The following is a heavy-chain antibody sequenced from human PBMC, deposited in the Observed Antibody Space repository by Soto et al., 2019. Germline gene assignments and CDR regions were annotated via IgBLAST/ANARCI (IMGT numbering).Heavy chain of an antibody. CDR3: STSRVGY. V-gene: IGHV3-53*04. D-gene: IGHD1-26*01. CDR1: GFTVSSNY. CDR2: IYSGGST. J-gene: IGHJ4*02. Sequence: EVQLVESGGGLVQPGGSLRLSCAASGFTVSSNYMSWVRQAPGKGLEWVSVIYSGGSTYYADSGKGRFTISRHNAKNTLYLQMNRGRAEDTAVYYCSTSRVGYWCQGTLVTVPS.